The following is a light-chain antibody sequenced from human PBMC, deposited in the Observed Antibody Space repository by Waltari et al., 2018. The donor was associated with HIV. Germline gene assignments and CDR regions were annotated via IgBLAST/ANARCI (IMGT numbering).Light chain of an antibody. CDR1: SSDVGGYNY. CDR2: EVS. V-gene: IGLV2-8*01. J-gene: IGLJ2*01. CDR3: SSYAGSNTFDVV. Sequence: QSALTQPPSASGSPGQSVTISCTGTSSDVGGYNYVSWYQQHPGIAPKLIIYEVSKRPSGVPDRFSGSKSGNTASLTVSGLQAEDEADYYCSSYAGSNTFDVVFGGGTKLTVL.